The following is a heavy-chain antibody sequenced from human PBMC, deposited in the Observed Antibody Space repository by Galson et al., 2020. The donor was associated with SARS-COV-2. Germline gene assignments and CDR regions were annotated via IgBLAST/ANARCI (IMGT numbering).Heavy chain of an antibody. V-gene: IGHV3-21*01. CDR2: ISSSSSYI. Sequence: GGSLRLSCAASGFTFSSYSMNWVRQAPGKGLEWVSSISSSSSYIYYADSVKGRFTISSDNAKNSLYLQMNSLRAEDTAVYYCARVGVVGATGDLDNWGQGTLVTVSS. CDR3: ARVGVVGATGDLDN. CDR1: GFTFSSYS. D-gene: IGHD1-26*01. J-gene: IGHJ4*02.